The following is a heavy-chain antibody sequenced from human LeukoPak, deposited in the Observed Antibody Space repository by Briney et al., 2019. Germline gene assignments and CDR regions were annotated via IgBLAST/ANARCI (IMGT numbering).Heavy chain of an antibody. CDR2: INWNGGRT. CDR1: GFTFDDYG. D-gene: IGHD1-26*01. J-gene: IGHJ3*02. Sequence: GGSLRLSCAASGFTFDDYGMSWVRQAPGKGLEWVSGINWNGGRTVYADSVKGRFTISRDNAKNCLYLQMNSLRAEDTALYYCARVRVGATYDAFDIWGQGTMVTVSS. V-gene: IGHV3-20*04. CDR3: ARVRVGATYDAFDI.